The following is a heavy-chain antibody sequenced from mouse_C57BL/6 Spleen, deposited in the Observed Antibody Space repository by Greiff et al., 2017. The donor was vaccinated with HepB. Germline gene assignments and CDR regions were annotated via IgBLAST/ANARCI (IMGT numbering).Heavy chain of an antibody. CDR3: ARDLITTNYYAMDY. J-gene: IGHJ4*01. V-gene: IGHV1-42*01. D-gene: IGHD1-1*01. Sequence: VQLKQSGPELVKPGASVKISCKASGYSFTGYYMNWVKQSPEKSLEWIGEINPSTGGTTYNQKFKAKATLTVDKSSSTAYMQLKSLTSEDSAVYYCARDLITTNYYAMDYWGQGTSVTVSS. CDR1: GYSFTGYY. CDR2: INPSTGGT.